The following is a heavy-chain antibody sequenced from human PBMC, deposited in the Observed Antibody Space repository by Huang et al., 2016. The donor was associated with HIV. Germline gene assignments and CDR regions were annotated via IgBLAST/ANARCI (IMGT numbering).Heavy chain of an antibody. D-gene: IGHD5-18*01. CDR3: AKGSGYTNGHGGYYYDS. J-gene: IGHJ4*02. CDR2: ISGSGGST. Sequence: EVQLLESGGGLVQPGGSLRLSCTASGFSFKTYAMSWVRQAPGRGLEWVSAISGSGGSTYYADTMKGRVTISRDNSKGTLYLQMTRPRGEDTAIYYCAKGSGYTNGHGGYYYDSWGQGIMVTVSS. V-gene: IGHV3-23*01. CDR1: GFSFKTYA.